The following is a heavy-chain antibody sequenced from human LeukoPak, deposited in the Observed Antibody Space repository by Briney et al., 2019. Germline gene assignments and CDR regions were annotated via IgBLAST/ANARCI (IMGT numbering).Heavy chain of an antibody. Sequence: PSETLSLTCTVSGGSISSGSYSWNWIRQPAGEGLEWIGRIYTSGSTNYNPSLKSRVTISVDTSKNQFSLKLSSVTAADTAVYYCARSSTTDANHYYYYYMDVWGRGTTVTVSS. V-gene: IGHV4-61*02. CDR2: IYTSGST. CDR1: GGSISSGSYS. D-gene: IGHD2-2*01. CDR3: ARSSTTDANHYYYYYMDV. J-gene: IGHJ6*03.